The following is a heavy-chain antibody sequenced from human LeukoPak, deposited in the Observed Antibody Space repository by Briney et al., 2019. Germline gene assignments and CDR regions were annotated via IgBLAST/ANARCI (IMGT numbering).Heavy chain of an antibody. Sequence: ASVKVSCKASGYTFTTYDINWVRQATGQGLEWMGWMNPNSGYTGYAQKFQGRVTITRDTSISTAYMELSSLRSEDTAVYYCARVAGSIDYWGQGSLVTVSS. V-gene: IGHV1-8*03. CDR1: GYTFTTYD. J-gene: IGHJ4*02. D-gene: IGHD6-19*01. CDR2: MNPNSGYT. CDR3: ARVAGSIDY.